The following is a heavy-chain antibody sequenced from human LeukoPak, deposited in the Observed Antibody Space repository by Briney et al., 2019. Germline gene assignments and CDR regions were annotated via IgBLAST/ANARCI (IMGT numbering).Heavy chain of an antibody. V-gene: IGHV4-34*01. CDR1: GGSFSGYY. CDR3: ARVGYSGTGTFDY. Sequence: KSSETLSLTCAVYGGSFSGYYWSWIRQPPGKGLEWIGEINHSGSTNYNPSLKSRVTISVDTSKNQFSLQLSSVTAADTAVYYCARVGYSGTGTFDYWGQGTLVTVSS. J-gene: IGHJ4*02. D-gene: IGHD5-12*01. CDR2: INHSGST.